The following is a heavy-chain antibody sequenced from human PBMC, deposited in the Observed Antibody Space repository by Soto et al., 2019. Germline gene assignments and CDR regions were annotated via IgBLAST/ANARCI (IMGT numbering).Heavy chain of an antibody. V-gene: IGHV5-51*01. CDR2: IKPETPDV. Sequence: GESLKISCKAVGYTFPSAWIGGVRQMAGKGLEWIGSIKPETPDVRYSPSVRGHVTISADECLSTAYRQWYSLKASDTGMYYCARQTRHICDFWGQGTMVTVSS. CDR3: ARQTRHICDF. D-gene: IGHD2-2*01. CDR1: GYTFPSAW. J-gene: IGHJ4*01.